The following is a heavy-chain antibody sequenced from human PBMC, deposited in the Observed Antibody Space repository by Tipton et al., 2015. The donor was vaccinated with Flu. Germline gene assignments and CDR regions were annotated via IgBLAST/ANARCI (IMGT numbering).Heavy chain of an antibody. CDR3: AKVIPEKVAGLDH. D-gene: IGHD6-19*01. J-gene: IGHJ4*02. Sequence: SLRLSCAASGFTFSRYAMSWVRQAPGKGLEWVSAISGFGGRFGGLGGLGGNTHYADSVKGRFTISRDNSKNTLYLHMNSLRAEDTAIYYCAKVIPEKVAGLDHWGQGALVIVSS. CDR2: ISGFGGRFGGLGGLGGNT. V-gene: IGHV3-23*01. CDR1: GFTFSRYA.